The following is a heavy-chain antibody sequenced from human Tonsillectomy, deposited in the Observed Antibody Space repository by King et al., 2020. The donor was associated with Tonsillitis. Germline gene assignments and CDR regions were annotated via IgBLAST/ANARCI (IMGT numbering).Heavy chain of an antibody. CDR1: GFTFSSYS. Sequence: VQLVESGGGLVRPGGSLRLSCAASGFTFSSYSMSWVRQAPGKGLEWGSGLSGSGGRTFYADSVKGRFTISRDNSKNMLFLQMNSLRAEDAAVYYCAKDVDVVPAAMNDYFDYWGQGTLVTVSS. V-gene: IGHV3-23*04. CDR2: LSGSGGRT. CDR3: AKDVDVVPAAMNDYFDY. J-gene: IGHJ4*02. D-gene: IGHD2-2*01.